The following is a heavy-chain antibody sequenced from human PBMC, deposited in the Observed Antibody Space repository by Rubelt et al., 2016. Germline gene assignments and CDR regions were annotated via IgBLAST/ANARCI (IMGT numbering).Heavy chain of an antibody. CDR3: AKHSYWYFDL. CDR1: GGSISRSNYY. J-gene: IGHJ2*01. V-gene: IGHV4-39*01. CDR2: VYYTGTT. Sequence: QLQVQESGPGLVKHSETLSLTCTVSGGSISRSNYYWAWIRQPPGKGLEWTGTVYYTGTTSYNPSLKSRVPMSIDTSKNQFSRSLNCVTAAETALYYCAKHSYWYFDLWGRGTLVTVSS.